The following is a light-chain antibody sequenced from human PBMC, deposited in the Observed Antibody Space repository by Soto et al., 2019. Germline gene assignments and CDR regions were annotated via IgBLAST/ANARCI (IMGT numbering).Light chain of an antibody. Sequence: EIVMTQSPATLSVSPGERATLSCRASQSVSRNLAWYQQKPGQAPRLLIYGASTRATGIPARFSGSVSGTEFTLTISSLQSEDFAVYYCQQYNNWPRMYTFGQGTKLEIK. CDR3: QQYNNWPRMYT. CDR2: GAS. V-gene: IGKV3-15*01. CDR1: QSVSRN. J-gene: IGKJ2*01.